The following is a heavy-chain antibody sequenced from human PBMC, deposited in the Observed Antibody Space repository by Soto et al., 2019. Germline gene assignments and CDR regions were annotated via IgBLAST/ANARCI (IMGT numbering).Heavy chain of an antibody. D-gene: IGHD6-19*01. CDR2: ISQSGFT. V-gene: IGHV4-34*01. CDR3: ARGLFSSGWYSYFDP. CDR1: SGSLRGYY. Sequence: SETLSLTCAVSSGSLRGYYWTWIRQSPGKGLEWIGEISQSGFTNYNPSLESRVNMSVDTSKSQFSLHLTSVTAADTAVYYCARGLFSSGWYSYFDPWGQGTPVTVSS. J-gene: IGHJ5*02.